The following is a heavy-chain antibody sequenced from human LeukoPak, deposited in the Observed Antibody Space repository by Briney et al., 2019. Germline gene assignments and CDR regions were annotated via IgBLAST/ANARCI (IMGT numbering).Heavy chain of an antibody. D-gene: IGHD1-26*01. Sequence: GGSLRLSCAASGFTFDDYAMHWVRQAPGKGLEWVSGISWNSGSIGYADSVKGRFTISRDNAKNSLYLQMNSLRAEDTAVYYCARMWELTQSYYFDYWGQGTLVTVSS. CDR2: ISWNSGSI. CDR1: GFTFDDYA. V-gene: IGHV3-9*01. J-gene: IGHJ4*02. CDR3: ARMWELTQSYYFDY.